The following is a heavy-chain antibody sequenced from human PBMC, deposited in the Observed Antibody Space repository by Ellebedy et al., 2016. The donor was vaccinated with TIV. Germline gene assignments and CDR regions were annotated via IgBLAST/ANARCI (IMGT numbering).Heavy chain of an antibody. D-gene: IGHD6-19*01. CDR1: GYTFTRHF. CDR3: AREGPFCSGSTCYGGFDF. J-gene: IGHJ4*02. Sequence: ASVKVSCKASGYTFTRHFMHWVRQAPGQGPEWMGLINPSGHPTYAQKFQGRVTMTRDTPTSTLYMELSSLTSKDTAVYYCAREGPFCSGSTCYGGFDFWGQGTLVTVSS. CDR2: INPSGHP. V-gene: IGHV1-46*01.